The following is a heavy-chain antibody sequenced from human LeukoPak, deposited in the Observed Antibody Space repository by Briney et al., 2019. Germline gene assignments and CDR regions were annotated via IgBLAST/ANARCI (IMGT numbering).Heavy chain of an antibody. CDR2: INSGETK. D-gene: IGHD1-1*01. CDR1: GFTISSYE. V-gene: IGHV3-48*03. CDR3: ARDQFGTRLD. Sequence: GGSLRLSCAASGFTISSYEMDWVRQAPGQGLEWVSHINSGETKNYADSVKGRFTISRDNAKTSLFLQMNSLRAEDTGVYYCARDQFGTRLDWGQGTLVTVSS. J-gene: IGHJ4*02.